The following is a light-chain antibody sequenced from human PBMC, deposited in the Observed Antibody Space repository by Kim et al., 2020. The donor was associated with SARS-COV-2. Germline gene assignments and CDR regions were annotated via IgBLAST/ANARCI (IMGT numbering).Light chain of an antibody. Sequence: IVMTQSPATLSVSPGEGATLSCRASQSIGTNLAWYQQKRGQAPSLLIYRASTRATGIPARFSGSGSGTEFTLTISSLQSEDFAVYYCQQYNDWPPYTFGQGTKLEI. CDR1: QSIGTN. CDR2: RAS. CDR3: QQYNDWPPYT. V-gene: IGKV3-15*01. J-gene: IGKJ2*01.